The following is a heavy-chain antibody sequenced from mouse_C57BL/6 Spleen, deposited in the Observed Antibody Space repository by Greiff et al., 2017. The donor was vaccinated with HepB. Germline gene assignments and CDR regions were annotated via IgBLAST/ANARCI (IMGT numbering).Heavy chain of an antibody. V-gene: IGHV1-26*01. D-gene: IGHD1-1*02. Sequence: EVQLQQSGPELVKPGASVKISCKASGYTFTDYYMNWVKQSHGKSLEWIGDINPNNGGTSYNQKFKGKATLTVDKSSSTAYMELRSLTSEDSAVYYCARNYGPYFDYWGQGTTLTVSS. CDR1: GYTFTDYY. CDR2: INPNNGGT. CDR3: ARNYGPYFDY. J-gene: IGHJ2*01.